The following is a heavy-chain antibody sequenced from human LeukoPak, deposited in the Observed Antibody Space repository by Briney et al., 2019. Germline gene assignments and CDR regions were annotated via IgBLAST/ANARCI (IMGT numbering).Heavy chain of an antibody. CDR1: GFTFSSYW. J-gene: IGHJ4*02. V-gene: IGHV3-48*01. CDR3: ARDPSYSDSTGSY. D-gene: IGHD3-22*01. CDR2: ISGSSSLI. Sequence: GGSLGLSCAASGFTFSSYWMSWVRQAPGKGLEWVSYISGSSSLIYYADSVKGRFTISRDNANNSLYLQLSSLRAEDTAVYYCARDPSYSDSTGSYWGQGTLVTVSS.